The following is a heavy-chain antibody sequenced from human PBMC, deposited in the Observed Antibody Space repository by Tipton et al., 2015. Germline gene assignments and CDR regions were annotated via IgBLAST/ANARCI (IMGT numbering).Heavy chain of an antibody. CDR3: ARDVNGGYFDI. D-gene: IGHD5-18*01. V-gene: IGHV3-7*01. Sequence: GSLRLSCAASGFTFSPYWMSWVRQTPGKGLEWVGQIKNDGSNKYYLDSMEGRFTISRDNAKNSLFLQMNTLRAEDTAVYYCARDVNGGYFDIWGQGTTVTVSP. CDR2: IKNDGSNK. CDR1: GFTFSPYW. J-gene: IGHJ3*02.